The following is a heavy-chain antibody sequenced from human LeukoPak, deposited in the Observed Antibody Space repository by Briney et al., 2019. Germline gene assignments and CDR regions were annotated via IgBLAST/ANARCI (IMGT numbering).Heavy chain of an antibody. J-gene: IGHJ4*02. CDR3: AREMVEVGASN. Sequence: GGSLRLSCTASGFTFSSYEMNWVRQAPGKGLEWVSAISGSGRSTDYADSVKGRFTISRDNSKNMLYLQMNSLRAEDTAVYYCAREMVEVGASNWGQGALVTVSS. V-gene: IGHV3-23*01. CDR2: ISGSGRST. CDR1: GFTFSSYE. D-gene: IGHD1-26*01.